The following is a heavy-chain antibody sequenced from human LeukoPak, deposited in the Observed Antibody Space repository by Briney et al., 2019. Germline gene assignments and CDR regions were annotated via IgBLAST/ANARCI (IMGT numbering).Heavy chain of an antibody. V-gene: IGHV4-34*01. CDR2: INHSGST. J-gene: IGHJ4*02. CDR3: ARARPYSSGWYGF. D-gene: IGHD6-19*01. CDR1: GGSFSGYY. Sequence: SDTLSLTCAVYGGSFSGYYWSWIRQPPGKGLEWIGEINHSGSTNYNPSLKSRVTISVDTSKNQFSLKLSSVTAADTAVYYCARARPYSSGWYGFWGQGTLVTVSS.